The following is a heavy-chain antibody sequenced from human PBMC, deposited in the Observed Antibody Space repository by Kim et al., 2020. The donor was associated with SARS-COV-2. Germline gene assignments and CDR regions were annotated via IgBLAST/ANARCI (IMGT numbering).Heavy chain of an antibody. D-gene: IGHD5-12*01. V-gene: IGHV3-15*01. CDR3: TTPQWLISPYIGGDS. CDR2: IKNKRDGGTT. CDR1: GFSLREAY. Sequence: GGSLRLSCAVSGFSLREAYMSWARQAPGKGLEWVGRIKNKRDGGTTDYGAPVKGRFVISRDDSKNRLYLQMNSLKAEDTAVYFCTTPQWLISPYIGGDSWGQGTRVTVSS. J-gene: IGHJ5*01.